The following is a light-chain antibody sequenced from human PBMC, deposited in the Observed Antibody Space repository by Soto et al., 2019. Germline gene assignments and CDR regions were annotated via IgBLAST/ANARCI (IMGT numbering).Light chain of an antibody. CDR2: AAS. Sequence: DIQMTQSPTSLSASVGDRVTITCRASQDIRNFVAWYQQKPGKAPKLLIYAASTLQSGFTSRFSGSGSGTDFTLTINSLQPEDVATYSCQNYSSVPVFGPGTKVEIK. CDR1: QDIRNF. V-gene: IGKV1-27*01. J-gene: IGKJ3*01. CDR3: QNYSSVPV.